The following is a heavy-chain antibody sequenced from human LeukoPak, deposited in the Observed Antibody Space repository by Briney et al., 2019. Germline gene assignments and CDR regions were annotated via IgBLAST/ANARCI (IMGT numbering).Heavy chain of an antibody. D-gene: IGHD4-17*01. CDR1: GFTFSSCA. V-gene: IGHV3-23*01. CDR3: AKDRYGHYSFDS. Sequence: GGSLRLSCAASGFTFSSCAMNWVRQAPGKGLEWVSSISGSGASTYDADSVKGRFTISRDNSKNTLYLQMNSLRAEDTAIYYCAKDRYGHYSFDSWGQGTLVTVSS. CDR2: ISGSGAST. J-gene: IGHJ4*02.